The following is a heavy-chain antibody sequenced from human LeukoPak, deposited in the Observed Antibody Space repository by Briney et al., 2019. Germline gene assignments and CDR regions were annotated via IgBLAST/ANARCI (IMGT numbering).Heavy chain of an antibody. Sequence: PGGSLRLSCAASGFTFSNAWMSWVRQAPGKGLEWVGRIKNKTDGGTTDYAAPVKGRFTISRDDSKNTLYLQMNSLKTEDTAVYYCTTDPHYDILRGTGFDYWGQGTLVTVSS. V-gene: IGHV3-15*01. D-gene: IGHD3-9*01. J-gene: IGHJ4*02. CDR2: IKNKTDGGTT. CDR3: TTDPHYDILRGTGFDY. CDR1: GFTFSNAW.